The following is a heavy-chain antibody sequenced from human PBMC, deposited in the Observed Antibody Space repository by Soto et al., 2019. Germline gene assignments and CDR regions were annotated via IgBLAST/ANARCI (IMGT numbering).Heavy chain of an antibody. CDR1: GFTFDDYS. V-gene: IGHV3-30-3*01. CDR2: ISYEGSNK. D-gene: IGHD1-1*01. J-gene: IGHJ3*02. CDR3: ARPNIKSAWNDGFDI. Sequence: QVQLVESGGGVVQPGRSLRLSCAAFGFTFDDYSMHWVRQAPGKGLEWVALISYEGSNKYYADSVKGRFTTSRDNAKNTLFLEVNSLRTEDTAVYYCARPNIKSAWNDGFDIWGQGTMVTVSS.